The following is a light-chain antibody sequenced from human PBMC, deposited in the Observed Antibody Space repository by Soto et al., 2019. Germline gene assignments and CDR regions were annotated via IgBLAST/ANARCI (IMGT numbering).Light chain of an antibody. CDR2: AAS. J-gene: IGKJ4*01. CDR1: QTISRN. V-gene: IGKV1-39*01. Sequence: DIQMTQSPVSLSASVGDRVTITCRASQTISRNLNWYQQKPGKAPKLLIFAASSLQSGVPLRFSGSGSGTDFTLTISSLQPEDCATYYCQQSYDTPLTFGGGTKVEIK. CDR3: QQSYDTPLT.